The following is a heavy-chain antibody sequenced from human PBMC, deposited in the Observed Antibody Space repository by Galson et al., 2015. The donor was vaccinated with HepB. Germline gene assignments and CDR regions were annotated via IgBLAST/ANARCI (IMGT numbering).Heavy chain of an antibody. V-gene: IGHV4-31*03. CDR2: IYYSGST. J-gene: IGHJ4*02. CDR1: GGSISSGGYY. CDR3: VITDFWSGYRSN. Sequence: LSLTCTVSGGSISSGGYYWSWIRQHPGKGLEWIGYIYYSGSTYYNPSLKSRVTISVDTSKNQFSLKLSSVTAADTAVYYCVITDFWSGYRSNWGQGTLVTVSS. D-gene: IGHD3-3*01.